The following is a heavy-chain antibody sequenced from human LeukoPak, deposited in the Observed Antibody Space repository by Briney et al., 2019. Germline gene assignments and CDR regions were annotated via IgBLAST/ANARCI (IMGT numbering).Heavy chain of an antibody. V-gene: IGHV4-39*07. D-gene: IGHD2-2*01. CDR3: ARGARFCSGTSCYSTDDY. CDR2: IYYTGST. CDR1: GGPISSSNYF. J-gene: IGHJ4*02. Sequence: SETLSLTCTVSGGPISSSNYFWGWIRQPPGKGLEWIGSIYYTGSTYYNPSLKSRVTISVDTSKNQFSLKLSSVTAADTAVYYCARGARFCSGTSCYSTDDYWGQGTLVTVSS.